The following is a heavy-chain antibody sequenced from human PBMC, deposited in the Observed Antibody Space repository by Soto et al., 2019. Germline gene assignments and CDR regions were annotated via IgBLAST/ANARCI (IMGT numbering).Heavy chain of an antibody. D-gene: IGHD3-3*02. CDR1: GGSISSYY. CDR2: IYYSGST. CDR3: ARESGIFAYDY. V-gene: IGHV4-59*01. J-gene: IGHJ4*02. Sequence: PSETLSLTCTVSGGSISSYYWSWIRQPPGKGLEWIGYIYYSGSTDYNPSLKSRVTISIDTSKNQFSLNLTSVTAADTAVYFCARESGIFAYDYWGKGTLVTVSS.